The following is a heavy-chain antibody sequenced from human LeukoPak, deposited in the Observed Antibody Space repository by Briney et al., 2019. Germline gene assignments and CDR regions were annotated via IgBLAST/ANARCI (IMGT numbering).Heavy chain of an antibody. CDR1: GGSISSYY. V-gene: IGHV4-59*01. D-gene: IGHD1-1*01. J-gene: IGHJ5*02. Sequence: PSETLSLTCTVSGGSISSYYWSWIRQPPGKGLEWIGYISYGGSTNYNPSLKSRVTISVDTSKNQFSLKLSSVTAADTAVYYCAREGTSGTHLNWFDPWGQGTLVTVSS. CDR2: ISYGGST. CDR3: AREGTSGTHLNWFDP.